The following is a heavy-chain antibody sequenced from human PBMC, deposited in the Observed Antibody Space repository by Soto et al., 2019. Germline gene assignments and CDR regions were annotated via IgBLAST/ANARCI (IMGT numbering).Heavy chain of an antibody. CDR3: ASTKYDSSAYYYWYLGL. CDR1: EDTCRNYA. Sequence: ASVKVSCKACEDTCRNYAISWVRQAPGQGLEWMGGIIPIFGTANSAQKFQGRVTITEDTCANTVYLELSSLRPEDTAVYYCASTKYDSSAYYYWYLGLWGRGTLVTVSS. J-gene: IGHJ2*01. CDR2: IIPIFGTA. V-gene: IGHV1-69*06. D-gene: IGHD3-22*01.